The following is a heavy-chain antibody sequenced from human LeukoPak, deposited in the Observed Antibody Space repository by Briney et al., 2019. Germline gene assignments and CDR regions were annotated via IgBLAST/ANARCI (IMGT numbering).Heavy chain of an antibody. CDR1: GFTFSTYA. J-gene: IGHJ4*02. CDR2: ISASGTGT. V-gene: IGHV3-23*01. CDR3: AKVLRDSGWEYFFDY. Sequence: GGSLRLSCTASGFTFSTYAMTWVRQAPGKGLEWVSGISASGTGTYYADSVKGRFSISRDNSKNTLYLQMNSLRVDDTAVYYCAKVLRDSGWEYFFDYWGQGTLVTVSS. D-gene: IGHD6-19*01.